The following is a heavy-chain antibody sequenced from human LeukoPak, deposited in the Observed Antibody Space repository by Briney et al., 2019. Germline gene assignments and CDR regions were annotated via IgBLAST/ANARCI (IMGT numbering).Heavy chain of an antibody. CDR3: ARVQTRWELPTDFDY. V-gene: IGHV4-38-2*02. D-gene: IGHD1-26*01. CDR1: GYSINSGYY. CDR2: IYHSGST. J-gene: IGHJ4*02. Sequence: SETLSLTCTVSGYSINSGYYWGWIRQPQGKGLEWIGNIYHSGSTHYKPSLKSRVTISVDTSKNQFSLKLTSVTAADTAVYYCARVQTRWELPTDFDYWGQGTLVTVSS.